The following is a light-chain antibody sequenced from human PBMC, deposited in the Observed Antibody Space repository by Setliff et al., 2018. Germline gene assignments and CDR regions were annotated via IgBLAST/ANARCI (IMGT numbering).Light chain of an antibody. Sequence: QSVLAQPASVSGSPGQSITISCTGTSSDVGGYNYVSWYQQHPGKAPKLMIYDVNKRPSGVSNRFSGSKSGNTASLTISGLQAEDEADYYCSSYISSSTFVFGTGTKVTV. CDR2: DVN. V-gene: IGLV2-14*01. J-gene: IGLJ1*01. CDR3: SSYISSSTFV. CDR1: SSDVGGYNY.